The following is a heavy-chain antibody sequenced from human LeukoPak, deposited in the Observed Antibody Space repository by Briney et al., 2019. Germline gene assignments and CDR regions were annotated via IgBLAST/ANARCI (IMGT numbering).Heavy chain of an antibody. Sequence: GGSLRLSCAASGFTFSSYWMSWVRQAPGKGLDWVANIKQDGSEKYYVDSVKGRFTISRDNAKNSLYLQMNSLRAEDTAVYYCASHSGYYFYMDVWGKGTTVTVSS. V-gene: IGHV3-7*01. D-gene: IGHD2-21*01. CDR3: ASHSGYYFYMDV. J-gene: IGHJ6*03. CDR1: GFTFSSYW. CDR2: IKQDGSEK.